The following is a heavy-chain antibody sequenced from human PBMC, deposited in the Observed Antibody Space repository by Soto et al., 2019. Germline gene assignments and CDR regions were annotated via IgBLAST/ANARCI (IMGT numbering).Heavy chain of an antibody. V-gene: IGHV5-51*01. CDR1: GSTFAKYW. CDR3: SKFKYSTSVRYLQQ. J-gene: IGHJ1*01. Sequence: GDLLNISCRASGSTFAKYWLAGVRPVPGKGLEWVAIIYPSDSRTIYRPSCQGQVTISADKSISTAYLQWTSLKASDTAIYYCSKFKYSTSVRYLQQWGQGTPVTVSS. CDR2: IYPSDSRT. D-gene: IGHD6-6*01.